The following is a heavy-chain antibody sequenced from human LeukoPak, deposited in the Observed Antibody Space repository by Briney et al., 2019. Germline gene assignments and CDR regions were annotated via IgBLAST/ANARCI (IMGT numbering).Heavy chain of an antibody. D-gene: IGHD3-10*01. Sequence: RASVKVSCKASGYTFTSYGISWVRQAPGQGLELMGWISAYNGNTKYPQKLQGRVTVTTDTSTSTAYMELRSLRSDDTAVYYCAGATLVRGVIRSYFDYWGQGTLVTVSS. CDR2: ISAYNGNT. CDR1: GYTFTSYG. CDR3: AGATLVRGVIRSYFDY. V-gene: IGHV1-18*01. J-gene: IGHJ4*02.